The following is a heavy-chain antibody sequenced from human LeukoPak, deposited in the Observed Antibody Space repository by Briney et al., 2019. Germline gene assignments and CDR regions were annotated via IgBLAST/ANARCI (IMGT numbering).Heavy chain of an antibody. D-gene: IGHD6-13*01. CDR3: ARVGAAAGAEVDY. CDR2: IKQDGSEK. J-gene: IGHJ4*02. CDR1: AFSLSRDW. Sequence: PGGSLRLSWVASAFSLSRDWMSWARHPAGGWLEWVANIKQDGSEKYSVDSVKGRFTISRDNAKNSLYLEMNSLSAEDTAVYYCARVGAAAGAEVDYWGQGTLVTVSA. V-gene: IGHV3-7*05.